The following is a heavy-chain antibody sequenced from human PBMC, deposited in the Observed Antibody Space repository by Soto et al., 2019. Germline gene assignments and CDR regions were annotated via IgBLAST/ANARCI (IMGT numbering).Heavy chain of an antibody. CDR3: AKDRDSSGWLGFDY. CDR2: IRWNSGSI. Sequence: PGGSLRLSCAASGFTFDDYAMHWVRQAPGKGLEWVSGIRWNSGSIGYADSVKGRFTISRDNAKKYLYLQMNSLRVEDTALYYCAKDRDSSGWLGFDYWGQGTLVTVSS. V-gene: IGHV3-9*01. D-gene: IGHD6-19*01. J-gene: IGHJ4*02. CDR1: GFTFDDYA.